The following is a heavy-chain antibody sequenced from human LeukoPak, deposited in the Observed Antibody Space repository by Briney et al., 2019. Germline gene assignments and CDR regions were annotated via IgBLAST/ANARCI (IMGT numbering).Heavy chain of an antibody. D-gene: IGHD6-19*01. CDR2: VSNNGIDK. CDR3: ARELRGSGWYVDY. J-gene: IGHJ4*02. Sequence: PGGSLRLSCAASGFTFSSDGIHWVRQAPGKGLEWVAFVSNNGIDKHYADSVKGRFTISRDNSKNTLYLQMNSLRAEDTAVYYCARELRGSGWYVDYWGQGTLVTVSS. V-gene: IGHV3-30*12. CDR1: GFTFSSDG.